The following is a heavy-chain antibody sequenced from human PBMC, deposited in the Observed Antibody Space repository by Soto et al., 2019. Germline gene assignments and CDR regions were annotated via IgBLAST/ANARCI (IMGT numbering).Heavy chain of an antibody. D-gene: IGHD1-26*01. CDR1: GGSIRTGDYY. V-gene: IGHV4-30-4*01. CDR3: ARGPSGDKVDY. CDR2: IHYSGRT. Sequence: PSETLSLTCTVSGGSIRTGDYYWSWIRQPPGKGLEWIGYIHYSGRTYYNPSLKSRLTISIDTSKNQFSLKLNSVTAADTAVYYCARGPSGDKVDYWGQGTLVTVSS. J-gene: IGHJ4*02.